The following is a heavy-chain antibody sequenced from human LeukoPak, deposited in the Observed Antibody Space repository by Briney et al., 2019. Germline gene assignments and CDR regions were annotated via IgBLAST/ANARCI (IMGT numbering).Heavy chain of an antibody. Sequence: PSETLSLTCTVSGGSISTYYWSWIRQPPGKGLEWIGYIYYSGSTNYNPSLKSRVTISVDTSKNQFSLKLSSVTAADTAVYYCASNLVNSGPFDYWGQGTLVTVSS. CDR2: IYYSGST. V-gene: IGHV4-59*01. D-gene: IGHD3-10*01. CDR1: GGSISTYY. J-gene: IGHJ4*02. CDR3: ASNLVNSGPFDY.